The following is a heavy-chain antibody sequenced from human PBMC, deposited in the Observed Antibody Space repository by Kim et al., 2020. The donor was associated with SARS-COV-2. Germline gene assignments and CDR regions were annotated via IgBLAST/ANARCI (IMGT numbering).Heavy chain of an antibody. V-gene: IGHV4-59*01. J-gene: IGHJ3*02. Sequence: KSRVTISVDTSKNQFSLKLSSVTAADTAVYYCARVSTLRFLEWLLSPFDIWGQGTMVTVSS. D-gene: IGHD3-3*01. CDR3: ARVSTLRFLEWLLSPFDI.